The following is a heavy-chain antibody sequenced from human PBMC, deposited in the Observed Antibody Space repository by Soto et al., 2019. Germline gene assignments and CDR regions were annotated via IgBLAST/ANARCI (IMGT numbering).Heavy chain of an antibody. Sequence: QVQLVQSGAEVKKSGASVKFSCKASGYTFLTYDISWVRQAPGQGLEWMGWISTKNGHTNYSQNLQGRATMTTDTSTNTAYLELRNLRSDDTAVYFCARDHFPGFDPWGQGTLVTVSS. D-gene: IGHD3-3*02. CDR2: ISTKNGHT. V-gene: IGHV1-18*01. CDR3: ARDHFPGFDP. CDR1: GYTFLTYD. J-gene: IGHJ5*02.